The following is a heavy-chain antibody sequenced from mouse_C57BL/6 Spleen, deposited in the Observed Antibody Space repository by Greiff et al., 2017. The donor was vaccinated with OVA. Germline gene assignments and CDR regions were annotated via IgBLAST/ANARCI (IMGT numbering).Heavy chain of an antibody. CDR1: GFTFSDYG. CDR2: ISSGSSTI. CDR3: ALDGYYYAMDY. J-gene: IGHJ4*01. V-gene: IGHV5-17*01. Sequence: EVKLQESGGGLVKPGGSLKLSCAASGFTFSDYGMHWVRQAPEKGLEWVAYISSGSSTIYYADTVKGRFTISRDNAKNTLFLQMTSLRSEDTAMYYCALDGYYYAMDYWGQGTSVTVSS. D-gene: IGHD2-3*01.